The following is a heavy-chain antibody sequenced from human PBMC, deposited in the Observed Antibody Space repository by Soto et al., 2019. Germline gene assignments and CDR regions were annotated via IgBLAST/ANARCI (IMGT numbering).Heavy chain of an antibody. Sequence: EVQLVESGGGLVQPGGSLRLSCAASGFTFSSYWMSWVRQAPGKGLEWVANIKQDGSEKDYVDSVKGRFTISRDNAKNSPYPQMKSLRAEDTAVYYCARAGSWYGHSYYYYGMDVWGQGTTVTVSS. CDR3: ARAGSWYGHSYYYYGMDV. J-gene: IGHJ6*02. D-gene: IGHD6-13*01. CDR2: IKQDGSEK. V-gene: IGHV3-7*01. CDR1: GFTFSSYW.